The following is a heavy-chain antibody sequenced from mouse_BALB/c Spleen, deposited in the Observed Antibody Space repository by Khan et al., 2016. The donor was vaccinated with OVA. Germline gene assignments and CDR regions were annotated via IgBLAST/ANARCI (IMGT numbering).Heavy chain of an antibody. CDR2: INPSNGYT. CDR3: VRDGAYYRNVGWFAY. J-gene: IGHJ3*01. D-gene: IGHD2-14*01. Sequence: QLKQSGTELARPGASVKMSCKASGYTFTSYTIHWIKLRPGQGLEWIGYINPSNGYTNYNPKFKDKATLTADKSSTTAYMQLSSLTSDDSAVYTGVRDGAYYRNVGWFAYWGQGTLVTVAA. V-gene: IGHV1-4*01. CDR1: GYTFTSYT.